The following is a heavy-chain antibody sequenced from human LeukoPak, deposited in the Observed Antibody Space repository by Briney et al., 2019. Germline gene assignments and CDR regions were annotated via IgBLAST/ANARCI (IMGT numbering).Heavy chain of an antibody. V-gene: IGHV4-59*08. CDR3: ARHADYGGNHDAFDI. CDR1: GGSISSYY. J-gene: IGHJ3*02. Sequence: SETLSLTCTVSGGSISSYYWSWIRQPPGKGLEWIGYIYYSGSTNYNPSLKSRVTIPVDTSKNQFSLKLSSVTAADTAVYYCARHADYGGNHDAFDIWGQGTMVTVSS. D-gene: IGHD4-23*01. CDR2: IYYSGST.